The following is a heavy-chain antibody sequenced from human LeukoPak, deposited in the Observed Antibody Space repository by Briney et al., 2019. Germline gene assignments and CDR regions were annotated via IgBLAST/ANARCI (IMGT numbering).Heavy chain of an antibody. J-gene: IGHJ5*02. V-gene: IGHV3-30*18. CDR2: ISYDGSNK. Sequence: PGGSLRLSCAASGFTFSSYGMHWVRQAPGKGLEWVAVISYDGSNKYYADSVKGRFTISRDNSKNTLYLQMNSLRAEDTAVYYCAKELRDSSSWYNNWFDPWGQGTLVTVSS. CDR3: AKELRDSSSWYNNWFDP. CDR1: GFTFSSYG. D-gene: IGHD6-13*01.